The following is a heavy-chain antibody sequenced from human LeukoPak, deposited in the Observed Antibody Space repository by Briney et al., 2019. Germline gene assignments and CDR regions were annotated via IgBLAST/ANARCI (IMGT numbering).Heavy chain of an antibody. J-gene: IGHJ4*02. Sequence: SQTLSLTCTVSGGSISSGGYYWSWIRQPPGKGLEWIGYIYHSGSTYYNPSLKSRVTISVDTSKNQFSLKLSSVTAADTAVYYCARGENRSGWYLDWGQGTLVTVSS. V-gene: IGHV4-30-2*01. CDR3: ARGENRSGWYLD. CDR1: GGSISSGGYY. CDR2: IYHSGST. D-gene: IGHD6-19*01.